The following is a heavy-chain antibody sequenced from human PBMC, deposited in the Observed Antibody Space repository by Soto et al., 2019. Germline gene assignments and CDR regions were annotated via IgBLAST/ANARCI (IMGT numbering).Heavy chain of an antibody. Sequence: ASVKVSCKASGYTFTSYGISWVRQAPGQGLEWTGWISAYNGNTNYAQKLQGRVTMTTDTSTSTAYMELRSLRSDDTAVYYCARVVVVPAAMIILDAAFDIWGQGTMVTVSS. D-gene: IGHD2-2*01. CDR1: GYTFTSYG. CDR3: ARVVVVPAAMIILDAAFDI. V-gene: IGHV1-18*01. CDR2: ISAYNGNT. J-gene: IGHJ3*02.